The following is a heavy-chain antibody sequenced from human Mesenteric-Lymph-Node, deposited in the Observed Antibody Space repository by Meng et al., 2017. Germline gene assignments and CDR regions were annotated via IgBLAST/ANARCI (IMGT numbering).Heavy chain of an antibody. CDR2: IYYSGST. CDR3: ARGQRSYSGSYPEWFDP. Sequence: QGHRQGSGPGLEKPSETLSLTCTVSGGSISSSHYYWGWVRQPPGKGPQWIGTIYYSGSTSYNPALKSRVTISVDTSKNQFSVNLSSVTAADTAVYYCARGQRSYSGSYPEWFDPWGQGTLVTVSS. J-gene: IGHJ5*02. D-gene: IGHD1-26*01. CDR1: GGSISSSHYY. V-gene: IGHV4-39*01.